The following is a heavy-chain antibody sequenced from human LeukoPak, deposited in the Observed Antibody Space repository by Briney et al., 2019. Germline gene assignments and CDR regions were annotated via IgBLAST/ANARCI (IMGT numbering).Heavy chain of an antibody. CDR1: VGSISSSSYY. V-gene: IGHV4-39*01. D-gene: IGHD6-19*01. CDR3: ARLLSGAVAGTWDWFDP. J-gene: IGHJ5*02. CDR2: IYYSGST. Sequence: PSETLSLTCTVSVGSISSSSYYSGWIRQPPGKWLEWIGSIYYSGSTYYNPSLKSRVTISVDTTKNPFSLKLSSVTAADTAVYYCARLLSGAVAGTWDWFDPWGQGTLVTVSS.